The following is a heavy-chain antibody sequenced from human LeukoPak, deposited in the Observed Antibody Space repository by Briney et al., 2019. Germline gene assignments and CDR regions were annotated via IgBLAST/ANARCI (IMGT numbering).Heavy chain of an antibody. J-gene: IGHJ5*02. CDR1: GGSFSGYY. CDR2: INHSGST. CDR3: ARRFYFSFGVVIRWFDP. Sequence: PSETLSLTCAVYGGSFSGYYWSWIRQPPGKGLEWIGEINHSGSTNYNPSLKSRVTISVDTSKNQFSLKLSSVTAADTAVYYCARRFYFSFGVVIRWFDPWGQGTLVTVSS. V-gene: IGHV4-34*01. D-gene: IGHD3-3*01.